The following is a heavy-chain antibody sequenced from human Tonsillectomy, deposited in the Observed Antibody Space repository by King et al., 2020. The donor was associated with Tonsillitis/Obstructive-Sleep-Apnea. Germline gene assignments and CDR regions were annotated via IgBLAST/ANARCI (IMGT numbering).Heavy chain of an antibody. CDR2: INHSGST. CDR1: GGSFSGYY. CDR3: ARGAIYPY. J-gene: IGHJ4*02. D-gene: IGHD3-3*01. Sequence: VQLQQWGAGLLKPSETLSLTCAVYGGSFSGYYWSWIRQPPGKGLEWIGEINHSGSTNYNPSLKSRVTISVDTSKNQFSLKLSSVTAADTAVYYCARGAIYPYWGLGTLVTVSS. V-gene: IGHV4-34*01.